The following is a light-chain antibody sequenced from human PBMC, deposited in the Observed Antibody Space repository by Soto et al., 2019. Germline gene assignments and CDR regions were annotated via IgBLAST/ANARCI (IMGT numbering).Light chain of an antibody. J-gene: IGKJ1*01. CDR1: QSVSSN. Sequence: EIEMTQSPATLSLSPGERATLSCRASQSVSSNLAWYQQKPGQAPGLLIYGASTRATGIPARFSGSGSGTEFTLTISSLQSEDFAVYYCQQYNNWPPWTFGQGTKVDI. CDR3: QQYNNWPPWT. V-gene: IGKV3-15*01. CDR2: GAS.